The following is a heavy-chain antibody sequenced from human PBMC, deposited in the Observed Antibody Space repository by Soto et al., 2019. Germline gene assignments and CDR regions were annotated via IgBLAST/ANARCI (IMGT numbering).Heavy chain of an antibody. D-gene: IGHD6-19*01. Sequence: SETLSLTCTFSGSSIIGSYWTWSRQSPERGLEWIGYIHYSGSANYNPSLNSRLTMSVDRSKSQFSMKLASVTAADTAVYYCARGVGGSGLNWFDPWGQGTLVTVS. V-gene: IGHV4-59*12. CDR1: GSSIIGSY. CDR2: IHYSGSA. J-gene: IGHJ5*02. CDR3: ARGVGGSGLNWFDP.